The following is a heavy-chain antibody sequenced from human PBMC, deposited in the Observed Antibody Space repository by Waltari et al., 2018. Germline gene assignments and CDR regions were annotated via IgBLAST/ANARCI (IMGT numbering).Heavy chain of an antibody. V-gene: IGHV4-38-2*02. D-gene: IGHD3-10*01. CDR1: SYSIRSGYF. CDR2: ISHSANA. J-gene: IGHJ5*02. Sequence: QVQLQESGPGLARPSETLSLTCVVSSYSIRSGYFWGWIRQPPGKGLEWVGSISHSANANYNPSLKSRVTMSVDTSKNQFALKVTSVTAADTAIYYCVRDLGGSGNSWFDAWGQGTLVTVSS. CDR3: VRDLGGSGNSWFDA.